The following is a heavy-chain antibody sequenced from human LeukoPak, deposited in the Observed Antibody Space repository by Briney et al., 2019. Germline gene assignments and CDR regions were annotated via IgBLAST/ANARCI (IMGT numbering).Heavy chain of an antibody. CDR3: ARHAGGRYFDY. CDR1: GDSFTSYW. CDR2: IYPGDSDT. Sequence: GESLKISGKGSGDSFTSYWVGWVRQMPGKGLEWMGIIYPGDSDTSYSPSFQGQVTISADKSISNASLQRSSLTASDTAMYYCARHAGGRYFDYWGQGTLVTVSS. V-gene: IGHV5-51*01. J-gene: IGHJ4*02.